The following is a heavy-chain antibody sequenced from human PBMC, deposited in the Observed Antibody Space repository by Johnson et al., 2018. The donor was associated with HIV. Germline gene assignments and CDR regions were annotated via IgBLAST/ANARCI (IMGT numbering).Heavy chain of an antibody. V-gene: IGHV3-23*04. CDR1: GFTFSSYA. CDR2: ISGSGGST. D-gene: IGHD6-13*01. CDR3: ARDRGSSLPYDAFDI. J-gene: IGHJ3*02. Sequence: VQLVESGGGVVQPGGSLRVSCAASGFTFSSYAMSWVRQAPGKGLEWVSAISGSGGSTYYADAVKGRFTISRDNSKNTLYLQMNSLRAEDTAVYYCARDRGSSLPYDAFDIWGQGEMVTVSS.